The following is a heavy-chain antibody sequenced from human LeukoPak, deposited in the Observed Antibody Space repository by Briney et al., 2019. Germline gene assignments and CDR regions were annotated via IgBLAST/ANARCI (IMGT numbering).Heavy chain of an antibody. J-gene: IGHJ4*02. D-gene: IGHD3-22*01. CDR3: ARVGWNYYDSSGYRIDY. Sequence: GGSLRLSCAASGFTFSSYSMNWVRQASGKGLEWVSSISSSSSYIYYADSVKGRFTISRDNAKNSLYLQMNSLRAEDTAVYYCARVGWNYYDSSGYRIDYWGQGTLVTVSS. CDR2: ISSSSSYI. CDR1: GFTFSSYS. V-gene: IGHV3-21*01.